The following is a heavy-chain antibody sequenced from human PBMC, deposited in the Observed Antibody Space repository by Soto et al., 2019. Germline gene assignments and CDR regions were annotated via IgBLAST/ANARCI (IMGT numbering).Heavy chain of an antibody. J-gene: IGHJ4*02. CDR1: GFTLSNER. D-gene: IGHD5-18*01. V-gene: IGHV3-15*07. Sequence: GGSLRHRYAGSGFTLSNERMNWVRQAPGKGPEWVGLIKSESAGGTTEYAAPVKGRFTISRDDSENTLYLQMNSLKTEDTAVYYCSHGYAQYFESWGQGT. CDR2: IKSESAGGTT. CDR3: SHGYAQYFES.